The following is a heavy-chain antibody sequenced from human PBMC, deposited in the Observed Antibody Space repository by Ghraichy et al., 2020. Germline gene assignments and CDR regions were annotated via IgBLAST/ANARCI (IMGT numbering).Heavy chain of an antibody. V-gene: IGHV4-34*01. D-gene: IGHD1-14*01. CDR2: INHSGST. J-gene: IGHJ5*02. Sequence: SETLSLTCAVYGGSFSGYYWSWIRQPPGKGLEWIGEINHSGSTNYNPSLKSRVTISVDTSKNQFSLKLSSVTAADTAVYYCARTEKAATEPNWFDPWGQGTLVTVSS. CDR3: ARTEKAATEPNWFDP. CDR1: GGSFSGYY.